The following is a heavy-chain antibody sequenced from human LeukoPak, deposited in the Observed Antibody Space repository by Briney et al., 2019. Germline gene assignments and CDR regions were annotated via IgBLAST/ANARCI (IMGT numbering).Heavy chain of an antibody. J-gene: IGHJ4*02. V-gene: IGHV3-48*03. CDR1: GFTFSSYE. Sequence: QSGGSLRLSCAASGFTFSSYEMNWVRQAPGKGLEWVSYISSSGSTIYYADSVKGRFTISRDNAKNSLYLQMNSLRAEDTAVYYCARSMYCGGDCYYYFDYWGQGTLVTVAS. CDR2: ISSSGSTI. D-gene: IGHD2-21*02. CDR3: ARSMYCGGDCYYYFDY.